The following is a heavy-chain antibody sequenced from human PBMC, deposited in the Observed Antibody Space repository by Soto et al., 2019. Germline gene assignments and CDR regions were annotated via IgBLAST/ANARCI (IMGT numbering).Heavy chain of an antibody. D-gene: IGHD3-10*01. CDR2: ISWNSGSI. J-gene: IGHJ6*02. Sequence: GGSLRLSCAASGFTFDDYAMHWVRQAPGKGLEWVSGISWNSGSIGYADSVEGRFTISRDNAKNSLYLQMNSLRAEDTALYYCASLLRGESNPFMVRGVIGKTRYYYYGMDVWGQGTTVTVSS. V-gene: IGHV3-9*01. CDR1: GFTFDDYA. CDR3: ASLLRGESNPFMVRGVIGKTRYYYYGMDV.